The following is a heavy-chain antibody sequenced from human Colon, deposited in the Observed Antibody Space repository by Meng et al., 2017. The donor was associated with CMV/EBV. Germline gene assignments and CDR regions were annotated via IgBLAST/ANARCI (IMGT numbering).Heavy chain of an antibody. CDR2: ITTSGDYV. CDR1: GFSFSNYA. J-gene: IGHJ3*01. Sequence: GGSLRLSCAASGFSFSNYAMNWVRQAPGKGLEYVSSITTSGDYVFYADSVKGRFIISRDNAKNLLSLQMDSLTAGDTAVYYCAREPSHAAFDLWGQGTVVTVSS. V-gene: IGHV3-21*06. CDR3: AREPSHAAFDL.